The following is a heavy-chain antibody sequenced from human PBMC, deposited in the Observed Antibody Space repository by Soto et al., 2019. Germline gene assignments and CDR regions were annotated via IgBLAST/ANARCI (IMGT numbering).Heavy chain of an antibody. Sequence: QVQLVQSGAEVKKPGSSVKVSCTASGGTFGSYAISWVRQAPGQGLEWMGGIIPIPSTANYAQKFQARVTIAADESTSTAYMELSSLRSEDTAVYYCARSQGSSTSLEIYYYYYYGMDVWGQGTTVTVSS. V-gene: IGHV1-69*01. J-gene: IGHJ6*02. CDR1: GGTFGSYA. CDR3: ARSQGSSTSLEIYYYYYYGMDV. CDR2: IIPIPSTA. D-gene: IGHD2-2*01.